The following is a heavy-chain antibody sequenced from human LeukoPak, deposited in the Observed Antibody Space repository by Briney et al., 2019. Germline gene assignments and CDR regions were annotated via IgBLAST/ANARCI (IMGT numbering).Heavy chain of an antibody. CDR3: ARDRGRDGYTDPEYFQH. V-gene: IGHV1-18*01. CDR2: SSSYNGNT. J-gene: IGHJ1*01. Sequence: ASVKVSCKASGYTXTSYGISRVRQAPGQGLDWMAWSSSYNGNTNYAQKLQGRVTMTTDTSTSTAYMELRGLRSDDTAVYYCARDRGRDGYTDPEYFQHWGQGTLVTVSS. D-gene: IGHD5-24*01. CDR1: GYTXTSYG.